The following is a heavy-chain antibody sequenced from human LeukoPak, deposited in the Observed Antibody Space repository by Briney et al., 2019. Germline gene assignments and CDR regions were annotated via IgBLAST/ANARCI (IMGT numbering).Heavy chain of an antibody. CDR1: GGSISSYY. CDR2: ISYSGST. CDR3: AARRNRGYTIDH. D-gene: IGHD5-12*01. V-gene: IGHV4-59*01. J-gene: IGHJ4*02. Sequence: SETLSLTCTVSGGSISSYYWSWIRQPPGKGLEWIEYISYSGSTNYNPSLKSRVTISVDTSKNQFSLKVSSVTAADTAVYHCAARRNRGYTIDHWGQGTLVTVSS.